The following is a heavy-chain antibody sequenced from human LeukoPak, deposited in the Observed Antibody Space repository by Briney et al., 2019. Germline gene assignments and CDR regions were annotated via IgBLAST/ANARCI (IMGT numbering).Heavy chain of an antibody. Sequence: GGSLRLSCAASGFTFRSYTMRWVRQAPGKGLEWVSAISDSGDRADYADSVKGRFTISRDNAKNILYLQMNSLRAEDTAVYYCARPDCSSTTRYTLEFWGQGTLVTVSS. D-gene: IGHD2-2*02. CDR1: GFTFRSYT. CDR2: ISDSGDRA. J-gene: IGHJ4*02. V-gene: IGHV3-23*01. CDR3: ARPDCSSTTRYTLEF.